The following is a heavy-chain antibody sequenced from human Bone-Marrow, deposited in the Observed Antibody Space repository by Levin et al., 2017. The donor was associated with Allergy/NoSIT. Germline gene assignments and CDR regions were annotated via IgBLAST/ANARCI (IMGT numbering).Heavy chain of an antibody. CDR3: AKSEVQDSFYYGMDV. J-gene: IGHJ6*02. Sequence: GSLRLSCAASGFTFNYFALSWVRQAPGKGLEWVSSITGSGGDTYYEKAVKGRFTISRDNSKKTLYLQMNSLRAEDTAIYYCAKSEVQDSFYYGMDVWGQGTSVTVSS. V-gene: IGHV3-23*01. CDR1: GFTFNYFA. D-gene: IGHD3-10*01. CDR2: ITGSGGDT.